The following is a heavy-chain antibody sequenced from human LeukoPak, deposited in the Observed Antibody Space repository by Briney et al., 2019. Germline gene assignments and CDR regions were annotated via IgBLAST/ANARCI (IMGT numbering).Heavy chain of an antibody. CDR3: ARGAVATIDYFDY. CDR2: ISSSDSTI. V-gene: IGHV3-48*03. D-gene: IGHD5-24*01. Sequence: GGSLRLSCAASGFTFSSHEMNWVRQAPGKGLEWVSYISSSDSTIYYADSVKGRFTIFRDNAKNSLYLQMNSLRAEDTAVYYCARGAVATIDYFDYWGQGTLVTVSS. CDR1: GFTFSSHE. J-gene: IGHJ4*02.